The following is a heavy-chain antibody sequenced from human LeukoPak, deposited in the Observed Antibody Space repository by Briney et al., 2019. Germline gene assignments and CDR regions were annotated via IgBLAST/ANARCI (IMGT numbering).Heavy chain of an antibody. Sequence: ASVKVSCKASGGTFSSYAISWVRQAPGQGLEWMGRISTIFCTANYAQKVQGRFTITTDESTSTAYMELSSLRYEDTAVYYCARGYYDSSGYYQFDYWGQGTLVTVSS. CDR2: ISTIFCTA. CDR1: GGTFSSYA. J-gene: IGHJ4*02. V-gene: IGHV1-69*05. D-gene: IGHD3-22*01. CDR3: ARGYYDSSGYYQFDY.